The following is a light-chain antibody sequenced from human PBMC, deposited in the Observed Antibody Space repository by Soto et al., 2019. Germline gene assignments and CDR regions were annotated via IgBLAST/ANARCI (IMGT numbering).Light chain of an antibody. J-gene: IGLJ2*01. Sequence: QSALTQPRSLSGSPGQSVTISCTGTSSDVGGYNYVSWYQQHPGKAPKLMIYDVTKRPSGVPDRFSGSKSGNTASLTISGLQDEDEADYYCCSYAGSYTLFGGGTKVTVL. CDR1: SSDVGGYNY. CDR2: DVT. CDR3: CSYAGSYTL. V-gene: IGLV2-11*01.